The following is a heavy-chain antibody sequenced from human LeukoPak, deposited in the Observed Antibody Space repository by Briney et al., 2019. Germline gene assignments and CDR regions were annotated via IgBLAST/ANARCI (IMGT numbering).Heavy chain of an antibody. CDR2: ISSSSSYI. CDR1: GFSVSDNY. Sequence: GGSLRLSCAVSGFSVSDNYMSWVRQAPGKGLEWVSSISSSSSYIYYADSLKGRFTTSRDNAKNSLYLQMNSLRAEDTAVYYCARDRGRGYYDAFDIWGQGTMVTVSS. D-gene: IGHD3-22*01. CDR3: ARDRGRGYYDAFDI. J-gene: IGHJ3*02. V-gene: IGHV3-21*01.